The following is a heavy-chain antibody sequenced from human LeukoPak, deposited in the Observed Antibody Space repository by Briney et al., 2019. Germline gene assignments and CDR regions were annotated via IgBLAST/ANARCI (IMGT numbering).Heavy chain of an antibody. CDR3: ARVYISYGEYNWFDP. CDR2: IIPIFGTA. D-gene: IGHD4-17*01. J-gene: IGHJ5*02. V-gene: IGHV1-69*05. Sequence: SVKVSCKASGYTSTSYGISWVRQAPGQGLEWMGGIIPIFGTANYAQKFQGRVTITTDESTSTAYMELSSLRSEDTAVYYCARVYISYGEYNWFDPWGQGTLVTVSS. CDR1: GYTSTSYG.